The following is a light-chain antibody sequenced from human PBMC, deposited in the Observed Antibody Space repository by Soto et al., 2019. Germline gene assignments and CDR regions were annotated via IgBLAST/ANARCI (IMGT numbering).Light chain of an antibody. J-gene: IGLJ2*01. V-gene: IGLV6-57*04. CDR3: QSFDADFVI. Sequence: NFMLTQPHSVSESPGKTVTSSCTRSSGSIANNYVQWYQQRQGSAPNTVIYENKLRPSGGPGRFSGSTDGSSNSASLTISGLQAEDEADYYCQSFDADFVIFGGGTKVTVL. CDR2: ENK. CDR1: SGSIANNY.